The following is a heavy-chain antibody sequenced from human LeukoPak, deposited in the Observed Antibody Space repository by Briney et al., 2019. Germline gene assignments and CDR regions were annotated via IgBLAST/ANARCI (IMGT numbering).Heavy chain of an antibody. V-gene: IGHV3-30*04. CDR2: ISYDGSNK. J-gene: IGHJ6*03. CDR1: GFTFSSYA. CDR3: VKSGGYYYMDA. Sequence: GGSLRLSCAASGFTFSSYAMHWVRQAPGKGLEWVAVISYDGSNKYYADSVKGRFTISRDNDRDSLHMEMNSLRPEDTALYYCVKSGGYYYMDAWGKGTTVIVSS. D-gene: IGHD2-15*01.